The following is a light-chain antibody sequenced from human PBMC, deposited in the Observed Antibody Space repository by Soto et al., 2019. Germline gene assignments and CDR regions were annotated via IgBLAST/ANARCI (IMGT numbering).Light chain of an antibody. J-gene: IGKJ1*01. Sequence: EIAMTQSPATLSVSPGERATLSCRASQTISSNLAWYQQKPGQAPRLLIYGASARATGLPARFSGSGSGTEFTLTISSLQSEDFAVYYCLQHYNYPWTFGQGTKVEIK. V-gene: IGKV3-15*01. CDR3: LQHYNYPWT. CDR1: QTISSN. CDR2: GAS.